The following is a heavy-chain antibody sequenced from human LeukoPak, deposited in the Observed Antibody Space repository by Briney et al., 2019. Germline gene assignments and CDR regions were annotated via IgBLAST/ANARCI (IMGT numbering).Heavy chain of an antibody. D-gene: IGHD3-3*01. J-gene: IGHJ4*02. CDR1: GYTFTRYG. V-gene: IGHV1-18*01. CDR3: AREGDFWSGYLVFDY. CDR2: ISAYNGNT. Sequence: ASVKVSCKASGYTFTRYGISWVRQAPGQGLEWMGWISAYNGNTNYAQKLQGRVTMTTDTSTSTAYMELRSLRSDDTAVYYCAREGDFWSGYLVFDYWGQGTLVTVSS.